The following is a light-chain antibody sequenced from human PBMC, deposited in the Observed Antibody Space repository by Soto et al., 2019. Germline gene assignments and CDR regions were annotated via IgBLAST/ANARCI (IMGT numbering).Light chain of an antibody. CDR3: NSFTTTNTYV. J-gene: IGLJ1*01. Sequence: QSVLTQPASASGSPGQSITISCTGASSDVGGFDHVSWYQQHPGKVPRLLIYDVSSRPSGVSDRFSGSKSGNTASLTISGLQAEDEADYYCNSFTTTNTYVFGTGTKVT. CDR1: SSDVGGFDH. V-gene: IGLV2-14*03. CDR2: DVS.